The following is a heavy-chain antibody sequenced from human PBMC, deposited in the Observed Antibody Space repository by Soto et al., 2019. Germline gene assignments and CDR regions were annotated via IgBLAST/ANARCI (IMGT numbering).Heavy chain of an antibody. CDR3: ARGRYGDY. CDR1: GYIFTTYG. D-gene: IGHD1-1*01. J-gene: IGHJ4*02. CDR2: ISDHNGNT. Sequence: QVHLVQSGAEVKKPGASVKVSCKGSGYIFTTYGITWVRQAPGQGLERMGWISDHNGNTNYAQKLQGRVTVTRDTSTSTADMELRNLRSDDTAVYYSARGRYGDYWGQGALVTVSS. V-gene: IGHV1-18*01.